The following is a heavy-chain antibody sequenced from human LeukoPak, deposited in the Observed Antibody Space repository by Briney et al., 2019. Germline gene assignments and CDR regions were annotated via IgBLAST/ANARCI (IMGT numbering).Heavy chain of an antibody. CDR3: AKLGGHPLHNYYVGV. D-gene: IGHD3-16*01. J-gene: IGHJ6*03. CDR2: ISSSSSYI. V-gene: IGHV3-21*04. Sequence: GGSLRLSCAASGFTFSSYSMNWVRQAPGKGLEWVSSISSSSSYIYYANSVKGRFTISRDNSNNTLYLQMNSLRAEDTAVYYCAKLGGHPLHNYYVGVWGKGTTVAVSS. CDR1: GFTFSSYS.